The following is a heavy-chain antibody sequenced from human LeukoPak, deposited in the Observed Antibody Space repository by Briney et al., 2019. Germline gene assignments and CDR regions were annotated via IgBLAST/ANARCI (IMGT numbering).Heavy chain of an antibody. J-gene: IGHJ4*02. D-gene: IGHD1-26*01. CDR2: IRYDGSNK. CDR3: AKDGVFGGSYVYYFDY. V-gene: IGHV3-30*02. Sequence: GGSLRLSCAASGFTFSSYGMHWVRQAPGKGLEWVAFIRYDGSNKYYADSVKGRFAISRDNSKNTLYLQMNSLRAEDTAVYHCAKDGVFGGSYVYYFDYWGQGTLVTVSS. CDR1: GFTFSSYG.